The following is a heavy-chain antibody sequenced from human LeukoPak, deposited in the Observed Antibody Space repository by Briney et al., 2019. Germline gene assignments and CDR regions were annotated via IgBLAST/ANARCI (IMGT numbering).Heavy chain of an antibody. Sequence: GGSLRLSCAASGFTFTSYGMSWVRQAPGKGLEWVSAISGSGRSTYYADSVKGRFTISRDNSRNTLYLQMYSLRVEETAVYYCARTVLGGMDVWGQGTTVTVSS. J-gene: IGHJ6*02. V-gene: IGHV3-23*01. CDR3: ARTVLGGMDV. CDR1: GFTFTSYG. CDR2: ISGSGRST. D-gene: IGHD1-14*01.